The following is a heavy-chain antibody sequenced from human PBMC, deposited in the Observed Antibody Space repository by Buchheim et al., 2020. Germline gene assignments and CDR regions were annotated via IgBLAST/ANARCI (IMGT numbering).Heavy chain of an antibody. J-gene: IGHJ5*02. V-gene: IGHV4-31*03. CDR1: GGSISSGSYY. Sequence: QVQLEESGPGLVKPSQTLALRCTVAGGSISSGSYYWTWIRQYPGKGLEWIGNIYYTGSTYYNPSLESRVSISIDTSKNQFSLKLSSVTAADTAVYYCARNPSSGYSYNWFDPWGQGTL. CDR3: ARNPSSGYSYNWFDP. CDR2: IYYTGST. D-gene: IGHD3-22*01.